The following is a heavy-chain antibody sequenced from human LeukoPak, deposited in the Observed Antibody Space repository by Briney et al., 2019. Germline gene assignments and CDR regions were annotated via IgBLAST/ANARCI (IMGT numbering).Heavy chain of an antibody. V-gene: IGHV3-7*01. CDR2: IKQDGSEK. CDR1: EFTFSSYW. Sequence: GGSLRLSCAASEFTFSSYWMSWVRQAPGKGLEWAANIKQDGSEKYYVDSVKGRFTISRDNAKNSLYLQMNSLRAEDTAVYYCARGFSSYGYWGQGTLVTVSS. CDR3: ARGFSSYGY. J-gene: IGHJ4*02. D-gene: IGHD5-18*01.